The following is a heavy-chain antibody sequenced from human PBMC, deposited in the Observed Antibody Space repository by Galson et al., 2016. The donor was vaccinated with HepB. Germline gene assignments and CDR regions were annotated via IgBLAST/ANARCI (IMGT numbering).Heavy chain of an antibody. CDR3: VKQDRWVRGVGLLKYYFDY. D-gene: IGHD3-10*01. V-gene: IGHV3-23*01. CDR2: TSGSGART. Sequence: SLRLSCAASGFTFSNYAMSWVRQAPGKGLEWVSATSGSGARTYYADSVKGRFTISRAHSKNTLYLQMNSLRAEDTAVYYCVKQDRWVRGVGLLKYYFDYWGQGTLLTVSS. J-gene: IGHJ4*02. CDR1: GFTFSNYA.